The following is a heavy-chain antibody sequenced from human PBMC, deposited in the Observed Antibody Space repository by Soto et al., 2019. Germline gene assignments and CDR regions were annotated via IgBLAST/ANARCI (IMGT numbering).Heavy chain of an antibody. J-gene: IGHJ6*03. D-gene: IGHD3-3*01. V-gene: IGHV3-23*01. CDR3: AKDLGTDDFWSAYYTYYYMDV. CDR1: GFTFSSYA. Sequence: EVQLLESGGGLVQPGGSLRLSCAASGFTFSSYALNWVRQAPGKGLEWVSVISGSGENTYYADSVKGRFTISRDNSKNTLYLQMNSLRAEDTAVYDCAKDLGTDDFWSAYYTYYYMDVWGKGTTVTVSS. CDR2: ISGSGENT.